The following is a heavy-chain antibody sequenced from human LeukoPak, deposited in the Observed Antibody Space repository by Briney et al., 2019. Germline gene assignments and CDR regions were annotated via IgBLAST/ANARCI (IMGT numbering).Heavy chain of an antibody. D-gene: IGHD1-26*01. J-gene: IGHJ4*02. CDR1: GYTFTGYY. CDR3: ARDRRWELVFDY. V-gene: IGHV1-2*02. CDR2: INPNSGGT. Sequence: ASVKVSCKASGYTFTGYYMHWVRPAPGQGPEWMGWINPNSGGTNYAQKFQGRVTMTRDTSISTAYMELRSLRSDDTAVYYCARDRRWELVFDYWGQGTLVTVSS.